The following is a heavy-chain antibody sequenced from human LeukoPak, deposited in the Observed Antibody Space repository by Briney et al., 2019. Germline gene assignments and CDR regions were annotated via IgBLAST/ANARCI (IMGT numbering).Heavy chain of an antibody. CDR2: ISGSADGT. J-gene: IGHJ5*02. Sequence: GGSLRLSCAASGFTFNDYAMSWVRQAPGKGLEWVSSISGSADGTYYADSVEGRFTISRDNSKETLYLQMNSLRADDTAVYYCAKGRAPGKVDWFDPWGQGTLVTVSS. D-gene: IGHD6-13*01. CDR1: GFTFNDYA. CDR3: AKGRAPGKVDWFDP. V-gene: IGHV3-23*01.